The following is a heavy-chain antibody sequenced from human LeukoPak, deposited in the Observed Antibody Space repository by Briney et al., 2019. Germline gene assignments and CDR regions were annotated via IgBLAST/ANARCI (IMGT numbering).Heavy chain of an antibody. CDR2: ISYDGSNK. J-gene: IGHJ4*02. V-gene: IGHV3-30-3*01. D-gene: IGHD4-17*01. CDR3: ARDLFVPTTGDY. CDR1: GFTFSSYA. Sequence: QPGRSLRLSCAASGFTFSSYAMHWVRQAPGKGLEWVAVISYDGSNKYYADSVKGRFTISRDNSKNTLYLQMNSLRAEDTAVYYCARDLFVPTTGDYWGQGTLVTVSS.